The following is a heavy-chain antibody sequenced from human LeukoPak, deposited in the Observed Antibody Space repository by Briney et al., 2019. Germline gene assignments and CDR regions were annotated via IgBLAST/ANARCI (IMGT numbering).Heavy chain of an antibody. J-gene: IGHJ4*02. CDR3: ARGTIAHQRWLQFRRGEAWSVPDY. Sequence: ASVTVSCKSSVYTFTSYDINWVRQATGQGLEWMGWMNLNSGNTGYAQKFQGRVTMTRNTSISTAYMELSSLRSEDTAVYYCARGTIAHQRWLQFRRGEAWSVPDYWGQGTLVTVSS. CDR1: VYTFTSYD. D-gene: IGHD5-24*01. CDR2: MNLNSGNT. V-gene: IGHV1-8*01.